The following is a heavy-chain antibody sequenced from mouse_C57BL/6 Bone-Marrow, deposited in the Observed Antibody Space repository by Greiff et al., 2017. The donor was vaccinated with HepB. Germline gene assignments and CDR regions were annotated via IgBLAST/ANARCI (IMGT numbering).Heavy chain of an antibody. CDR3: ARTYDYDVDFDY. CDR1: GYTFTSYW. J-gene: IGHJ2*01. CDR2: IYPGSGST. Sequence: VQLQQPGAELVKPGASVKMSCKASGYTFTSYWITWVKQRPGQGLEWIGDIYPGSGSTNYNEKFKSKATLTVDTSSSTAYMQLSSLTSEDSAVYYCARTYDYDVDFDYWGQGTTLTVSS. D-gene: IGHD2-4*01. V-gene: IGHV1-55*01.